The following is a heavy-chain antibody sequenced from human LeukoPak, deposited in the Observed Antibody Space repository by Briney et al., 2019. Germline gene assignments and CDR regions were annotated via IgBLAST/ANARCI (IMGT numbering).Heavy chain of an antibody. J-gene: IGHJ4*02. Sequence: SETLSLTCTVSGGSISSGGYYWSWIRQPPGKGLEWIGYICHSGSTYYNPSLKSRVTISVDRSKNQFSLKLSSVTAADTAVYYCVRGIPSGPIFDYWGQGTLVTVSS. CDR1: GGSISSGGYY. D-gene: IGHD6-25*01. CDR2: ICHSGST. CDR3: VRGIPSGPIFDY. V-gene: IGHV4-30-2*01.